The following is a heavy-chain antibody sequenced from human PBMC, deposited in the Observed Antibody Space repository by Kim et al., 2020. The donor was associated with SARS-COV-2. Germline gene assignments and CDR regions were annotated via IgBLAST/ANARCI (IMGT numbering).Heavy chain of an antibody. D-gene: IGHD3-16*01. CDR2: ISWNSGSI. CDR3: AKGMGGYDYYGMDV. CDR1: GFTFDDYA. J-gene: IGHJ6*02. Sequence: GGSLRLSCAASGFTFDDYAMHWVRQAPGKGLEWVSGISWNSGSIGYADSVRGRFTISRDNAKNSLYLQMNSLRAEDTALYYCAKGMGGYDYYGMDVWGQG. V-gene: IGHV3-9*01.